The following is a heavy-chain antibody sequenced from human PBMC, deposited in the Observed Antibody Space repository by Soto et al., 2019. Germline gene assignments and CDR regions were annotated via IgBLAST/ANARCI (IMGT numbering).Heavy chain of an antibody. CDR1: GFIFEDFG. J-gene: IGHJ5*02. D-gene: IGHD1-26*01. CDR3: AKNQGVELVPLATVDWFDP. V-gene: IGHV3-23*01. Sequence: GSLRLSCAASGFIFEDFGMSWVRQAPGKGLEWISSISGSGFKKYYADSVKGRFTISRDNSKSTVYLELNNLSAEDTAVYHCAKNQGVELVPLATVDWFDPWGQGSVVTVSS. CDR2: ISGSGFKK.